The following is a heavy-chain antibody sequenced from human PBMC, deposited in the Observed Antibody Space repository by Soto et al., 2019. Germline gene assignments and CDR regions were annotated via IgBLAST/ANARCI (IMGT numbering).Heavy chain of an antibody. CDR3: TRGNYYGMDV. CDR2: INSDGSTT. Sequence: EVQLVESGGNLVQPGGSLRLSCAASGFTFSNYFMHWVRQAPGKGLVWVSRINSDGSTTSYADSVKGRFTISRDNAKNTLYLQMNSLRDENTAVYYCTRGNYYGMDVWGKGTTVTVSS. V-gene: IGHV3-74*01. CDR1: GFTFSNYF. J-gene: IGHJ6*04.